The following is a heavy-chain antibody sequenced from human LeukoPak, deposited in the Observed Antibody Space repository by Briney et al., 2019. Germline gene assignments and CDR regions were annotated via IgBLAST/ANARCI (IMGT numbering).Heavy chain of an antibody. V-gene: IGHV3-66*02. CDR3: ARDQTVYFDY. CDR2: IYSGGST. D-gene: IGHD2-2*01. CDR1: GFTVSSNY. J-gene: IGHJ4*02. Sequence: GGSLRLSCAASGFTVSSNYMSWVRQAPGKGLEWVSVIYSGGSTYYADSVKGRFTITRDNSKNTLYLQMNSLRAEDTAVYYCARDQTVYFDYWGQGTLVTVSS.